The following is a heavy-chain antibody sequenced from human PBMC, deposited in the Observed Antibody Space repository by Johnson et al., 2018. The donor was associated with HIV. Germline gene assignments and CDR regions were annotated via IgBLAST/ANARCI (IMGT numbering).Heavy chain of an antibody. CDR1: GVTFSSYG. D-gene: IGHD2-15*01. V-gene: IGHV3-NL1*01. CDR3: ARVDPIGGSPWGNDAFDI. Sequence: QVQLVESGGGVVQPGRSLRLSCAASGVTFSSYGMHWVRQAPGKGLEWVSVIYSGGSTYYADSVKGRFTISRDNSKNTLYLQMNSLRAEDTDVYYCARVDPIGGSPWGNDAFDIWGQGTMVTVSS. CDR2: IYSGGST. J-gene: IGHJ3*02.